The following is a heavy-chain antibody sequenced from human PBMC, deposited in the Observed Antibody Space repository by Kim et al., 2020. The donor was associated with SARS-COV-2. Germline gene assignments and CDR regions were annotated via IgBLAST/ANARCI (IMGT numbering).Heavy chain of an antibody. Sequence: PSLKSRVTISVDTAKNQFSLKLSAVTAADTAVYFCARQIGGSYTGDFDYWGQGTLVTVSS. J-gene: IGHJ4*02. D-gene: IGHD1-26*01. CDR3: ARQIGGSYTGDFDY. V-gene: IGHV4-59*08.